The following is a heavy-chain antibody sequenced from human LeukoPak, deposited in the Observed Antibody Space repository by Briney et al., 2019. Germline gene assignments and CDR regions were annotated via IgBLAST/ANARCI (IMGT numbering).Heavy chain of an antibody. V-gene: IGHV4-4*02. J-gene: IGHJ5*02. CDR1: GGSISSSNW. Sequence: PSGTLSLTCAVSGGSISSSNWWSWVRQPPGKGLEWIGEIYHSGSTNYNPSLKSRVTISVDKSKNQFSLKLSSVTAADTAVHYCARKELSSFNKGFDPWGQGTLVTVSS. D-gene: IGHD1-7*01. CDR3: ARKELSSFNKGFDP. CDR2: IYHSGST.